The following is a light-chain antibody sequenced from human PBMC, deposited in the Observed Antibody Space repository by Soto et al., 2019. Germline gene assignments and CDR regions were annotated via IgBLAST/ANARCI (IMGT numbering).Light chain of an antibody. Sequence: QSALTQPRSVSGSPGQSVTISCTGTSSDVGGYNYVSWYQQHPGKAPKLMIYDVSELPSGVPDHFSGSKSGNTASLTISGLQAEDEADYYCCSYAGGYTWVFGGGTQLTVL. V-gene: IGLV2-11*01. J-gene: IGLJ7*01. CDR1: SSDVGGYNY. CDR3: CSYAGGYTWV. CDR2: DVS.